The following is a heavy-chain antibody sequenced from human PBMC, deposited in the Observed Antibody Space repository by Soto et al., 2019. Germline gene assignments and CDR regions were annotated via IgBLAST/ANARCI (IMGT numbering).Heavy chain of an antibody. J-gene: IGHJ5*02. CDR1: GGTFSSYA. D-gene: IGHD2-2*01. CDR2: IIPIFGTA. CDR3: ARLGTSRSSPRSDWFDP. V-gene: IGHV1-69*06. Sequence: QVQLVQSGAEVKKPGSSVKVSCKASGGTFSSYAISWVRQAPGQGLEWMGGIIPIFGTANYAQKFQGRVTITADKSTSTAYMERSSRRSEDTAVYYCARLGTSRSSPRSDWFDPWGQGTLVTVSS.